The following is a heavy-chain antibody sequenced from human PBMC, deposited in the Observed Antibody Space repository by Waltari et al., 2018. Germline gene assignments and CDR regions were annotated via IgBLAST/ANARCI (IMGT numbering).Heavy chain of an antibody. D-gene: IGHD5-12*01. V-gene: IGHV3-74*01. CDR1: GFPFRSYW. CDR2: INRDGSTT. CDR3: AKGGGWLQDY. J-gene: IGHJ4*02. Sequence: EVQLVESGGGLAQPGGSLRLSCVACGFPFRSYWMPWVRPAPGKGLVLVSRINRDGSTTNYADSVKGRFTISRDNAKNTLYLQMNSLRAEDTAVYYCAKGGGWLQDYWGQGTLVTVSS.